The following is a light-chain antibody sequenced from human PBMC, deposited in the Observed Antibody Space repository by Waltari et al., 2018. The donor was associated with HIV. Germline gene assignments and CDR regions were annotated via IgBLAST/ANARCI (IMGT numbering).Light chain of an antibody. V-gene: IGLV2-11*01. CDR2: DVT. Sequence: QSALTQPRSVSGSPGQSVTISCTGTSSDIGDYNYVSWYQQHPGKAPKLMIYDVTKRPAGVPDRFSCSKSGNTASLTISGLQAEDEAAYYCCSFAGSYTLVFGGGTKLTVL. J-gene: IGLJ3*02. CDR1: SSDIGDYNY. CDR3: CSFAGSYTLV.